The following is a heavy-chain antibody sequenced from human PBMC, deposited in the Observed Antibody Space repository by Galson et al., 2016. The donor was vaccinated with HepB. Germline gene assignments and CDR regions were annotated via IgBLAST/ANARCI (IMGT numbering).Heavy chain of an antibody. CDR3: ARRSAPLGNFDV. D-gene: IGHD2-15*01. J-gene: IGHJ3*01. CDR2: TYYRSEWYN. V-gene: IGHV6-1*01. CDR1: GDSVSSNAAS. Sequence: CAISGDSVSSNAASWNLIRQSPSRGLEWLGRTYYRSEWYNEYALSVRSRITITPDISKNQFSLQLNSVTPEDTAVYFCARRSAPLGNFDVWGQGTAVTVSS.